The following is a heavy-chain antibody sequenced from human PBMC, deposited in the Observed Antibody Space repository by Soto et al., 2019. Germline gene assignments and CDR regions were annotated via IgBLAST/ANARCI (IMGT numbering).Heavy chain of an antibody. V-gene: IGHV1-69*01. J-gene: IGHJ3*02. Sequence: QVQLVQSGAEVRKPGSSVKVSCKASGGTFSTYAISWVRQAPGQGLEWMGGIIPMFGTAKYAQRFQGRFTITADGSTSTASMELTSLRSEDTALYFCARTKGAEFQPLYAFDIWGQGTMVTVSS. CDR2: IIPMFGTA. D-gene: IGHD2-2*01. CDR3: ARTKGAEFQPLYAFDI. CDR1: GGTFSTYA.